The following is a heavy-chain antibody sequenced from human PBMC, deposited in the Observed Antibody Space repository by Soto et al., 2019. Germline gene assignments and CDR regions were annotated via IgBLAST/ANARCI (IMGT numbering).Heavy chain of an antibody. J-gene: IGHJ4*01. CDR1: GYIFTSFW. Sequence: PGESLKISCQGSGYIFTSFWIGWVRQTPGKGLEWMGIIYPRDSDTRYSPSFQGQVTISADKSISTAYLQWSSLKASDTAMYYCERLANIFEFDNWGHGTLVTVSS. V-gene: IGHV5-51*01. D-gene: IGHD2-21*01. CDR3: ERLANIFEFDN. CDR2: IYPRDSDT.